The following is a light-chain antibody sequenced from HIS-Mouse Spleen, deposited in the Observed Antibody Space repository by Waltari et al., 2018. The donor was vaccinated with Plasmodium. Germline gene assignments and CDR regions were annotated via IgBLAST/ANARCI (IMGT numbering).Light chain of an antibody. V-gene: IGLV2-14*03. J-gene: IGLJ2*01. CDR2: DVS. CDR1: SSDVGGSNY. CDR3: SSYTSSSTHVV. Sequence: QSALTQPASVSGSPGQSITISCTGTSSDVGGSNYVSWYQQHPGKAPKLMIDDVSNRPSGVSNRFSGSKSGNTASLTISGLQAEDEADYYCSSYTSSSTHVVFGGGTKLTVL.